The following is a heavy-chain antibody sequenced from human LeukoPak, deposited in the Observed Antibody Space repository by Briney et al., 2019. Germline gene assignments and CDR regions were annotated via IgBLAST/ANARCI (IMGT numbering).Heavy chain of an antibody. V-gene: IGHV3-66*02. J-gene: IGHJ6*03. Sequence: PGGSLRLSCAASGFTVSSNYMSWVRQAPGKGLEWVSVIYSGGSTYYADSVKGRFTISRDNSKNTLYLQMNSLRAEDTAVYYCARGCSSWSRYYYYYMDVWGKGTTVTVSS. CDR2: IYSGGST. CDR1: GFTVSSNY. D-gene: IGHD6-13*01. CDR3: ARGCSSWSRYYYYYMDV.